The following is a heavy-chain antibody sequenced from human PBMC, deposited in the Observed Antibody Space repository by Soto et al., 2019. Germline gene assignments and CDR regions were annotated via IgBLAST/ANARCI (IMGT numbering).Heavy chain of an antibody. D-gene: IGHD6-6*01. CDR3: ARGGLAAWGSSPGMDV. Sequence: ASVKVSCKASGYTFTSYGISWVLQAPGQGLEWMGWISAYNGNTNYAQKLQGRVTMTTDTSTSTAYMELRSLRSDDTAVYYCARGGLAAWGSSPGMDVWGQGTTVTVSS. CDR2: ISAYNGNT. J-gene: IGHJ6*02. V-gene: IGHV1-18*01. CDR1: GYTFTSYG.